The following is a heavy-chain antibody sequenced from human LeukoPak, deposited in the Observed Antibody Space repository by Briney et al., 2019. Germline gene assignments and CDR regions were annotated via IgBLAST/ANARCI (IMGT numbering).Heavy chain of an antibody. D-gene: IGHD4-11*01. V-gene: IGHV4-59*01. CDR2: IHYSGST. CDR1: GGSISSYY. CDR3: ARGKMTTDY. J-gene: IGHJ4*02. Sequence: SETLSLTFTVSGGSISSYYWTWIRQPPGKGLEWIGNIHYSGSTNYNPSLKSRVTISVDTSKNQFSLKLSSVTTADTAVYYCARGKMTTDYWGQGTLVTVSS.